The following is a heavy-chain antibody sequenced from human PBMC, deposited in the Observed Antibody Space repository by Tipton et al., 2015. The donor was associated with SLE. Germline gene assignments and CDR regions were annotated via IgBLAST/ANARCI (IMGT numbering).Heavy chain of an antibody. J-gene: IGHJ4*02. CDR3: TRDQLRGWYYFDY. CDR2: IRSKVYGETT. V-gene: IGHV3-49*04. Sequence: SLRLSCTSSGFTFGDYAVSWVRQAPGKGLEWIGFIRSKVYGETTQYAASVKGRFIISRDDSKNIAYLQMNSLTTEDTAAYYCTRDQLRGWYYFDYWGQGTLVTVSS. CDR1: GFTFGDYA. D-gene: IGHD6-19*01.